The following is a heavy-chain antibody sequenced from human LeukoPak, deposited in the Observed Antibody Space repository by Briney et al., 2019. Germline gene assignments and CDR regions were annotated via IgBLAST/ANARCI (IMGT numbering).Heavy chain of an antibody. CDR3: GRHRSGSGTYFIDY. J-gene: IGHJ4*02. D-gene: IGHD3-10*01. Sequence: GGSLRLSCVVSGFTFSSYSMIWVRQAPGKGLQWVANMKKDGSETKYVESVKGRITISRDNAKNSLYLQMNSLRAEDTAVYYCGRHRSGSGTYFIDYWAQGTLVSVSS. CDR1: GFTFSSYS. CDR2: MKKDGSET. V-gene: IGHV3-7*01.